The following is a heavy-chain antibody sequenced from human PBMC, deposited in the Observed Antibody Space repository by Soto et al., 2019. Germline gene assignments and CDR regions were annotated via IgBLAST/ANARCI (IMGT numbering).Heavy chain of an antibody. CDR1: GFTFSSFG. V-gene: IGHV3-30*18. CDR3: AKPTVPCGRTVVAGPFDN. J-gene: IGHJ4*02. CDR2: ILYDGSNK. D-gene: IGHD6-19*01. Sequence: VQLVESGGGVVQPGRSLRLSCAASGFTFSSFGMHWVRQAPGKGLEWVAVILYDGSNKYYADSVKGRFTISRDNSKNTLYLQMNSLRPEDTAVFYCAKPTVPCGRTVVAGPFDNWGQGTLVTVSS.